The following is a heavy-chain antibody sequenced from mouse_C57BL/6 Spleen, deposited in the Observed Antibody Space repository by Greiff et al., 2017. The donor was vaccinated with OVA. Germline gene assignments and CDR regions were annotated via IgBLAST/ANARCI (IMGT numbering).Heavy chain of an antibody. CDR3: TRAIYYYDEYYFDY. CDR2: ISSGGDYI. CDR1: GFTFSSYA. V-gene: IGHV5-9-1*02. D-gene: IGHD2-4*01. J-gene: IGHJ2*01. Sequence: EVQLMESGEGLVKPGGSLKLSCAASGFTFSSYAMSWVRQTPEKRLEWIAYISSGGDYIYYADTVKGRVTISRDNARNTLYLQLSSLKSEDTAMYYGTRAIYYYDEYYFDYWGQGTTLTVSS.